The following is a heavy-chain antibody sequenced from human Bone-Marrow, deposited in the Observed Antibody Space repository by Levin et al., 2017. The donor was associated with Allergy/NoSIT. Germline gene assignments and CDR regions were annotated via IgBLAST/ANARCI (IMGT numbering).Heavy chain of an antibody. CDR2: IWYDGSNK. CDR1: GFTFSSYG. V-gene: IGHV3-33*01. Sequence: GESLKISCAASGFTFSSYGMHWVRQAPGKGLEWVAVIWYDGSNKYYADSVKGRFTISRDNSKNTLYLQMNSLRAEDTAVYYCARGGGDCSGGSCYSVGYWGQGTLVTVSS. J-gene: IGHJ4*02. D-gene: IGHD2-15*01. CDR3: ARGGGDCSGGSCYSVGY.